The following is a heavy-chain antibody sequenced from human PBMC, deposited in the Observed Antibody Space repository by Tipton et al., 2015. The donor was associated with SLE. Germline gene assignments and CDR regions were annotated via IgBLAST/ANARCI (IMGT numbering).Heavy chain of an antibody. J-gene: IGHJ4*02. Sequence: SLRLSCAASGFTFSNAWMSWVRQAPGEGLEWVGRIISKTDGGTTDYAAPVKGRFTISRDDSKNTLYLQMNSLKTEDTAVYYCTTSVGAKYYFDYWGQGTLVTVSS. CDR1: GFTFSNAW. V-gene: IGHV3-15*01. CDR2: IISKTDGGTT. CDR3: TTSVGAKYYFDY. D-gene: IGHD1-26*01.